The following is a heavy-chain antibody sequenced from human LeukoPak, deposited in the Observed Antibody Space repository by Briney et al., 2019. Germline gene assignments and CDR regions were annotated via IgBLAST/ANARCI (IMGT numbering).Heavy chain of an antibody. V-gene: IGHV3-23*01. Sequence: PGGSLRLSCAASGFTFSSYALNWVRQAPGKGLEWVSAVFGSGGNTYYADSVKGRFTISRENSNNTLYLQMSSLRAEDAAIYYCAKGALGTFYSHFDSWGQGTLVTVSS. D-gene: IGHD3-10*01. J-gene: IGHJ4*02. CDR3: AKGALGTFYSHFDS. CDR1: GFTFSSYA. CDR2: VFGSGGNT.